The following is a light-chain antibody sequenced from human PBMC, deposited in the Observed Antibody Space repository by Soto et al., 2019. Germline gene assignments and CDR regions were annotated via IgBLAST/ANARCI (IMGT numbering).Light chain of an antibody. Sequence: QSVLTQPPSVSGAPGQSITISCTGSNSNIGAGYDVHWYKQLPGTAPKLLIYDNKKRPSGVPDRFTGSKSGSSASLAITGLQAEDEADYYCQSYDSRLSEVFGGGTKLTVL. J-gene: IGLJ3*02. CDR3: QSYDSRLSEV. CDR1: NSNIGAGYD. CDR2: DNK. V-gene: IGLV1-40*01.